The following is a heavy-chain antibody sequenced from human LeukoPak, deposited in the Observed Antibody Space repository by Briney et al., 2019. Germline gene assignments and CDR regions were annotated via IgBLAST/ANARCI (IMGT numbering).Heavy chain of an antibody. CDR1: GYTFTSYG. Sequence: GASVKVSCKASGYTFTSYGIGWVRQAPGKGLEWMGGFDPEDGETIYAQKFQGRVTMTEDTSTDTAYMELSSLRSEDTAVYYCAAVKTYYYDTSGYYFPLNAFDIWGQGTMVTVSS. J-gene: IGHJ3*02. CDR2: FDPEDGET. V-gene: IGHV1-24*01. CDR3: AAVKTYYYDTSGYYFPLNAFDI. D-gene: IGHD3-22*01.